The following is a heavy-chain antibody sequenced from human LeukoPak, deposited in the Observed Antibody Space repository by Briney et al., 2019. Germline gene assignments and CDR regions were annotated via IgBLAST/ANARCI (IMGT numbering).Heavy chain of an antibody. CDR2: IYYSGST. Sequence: NPSETLSLTCTVSGGSISSYYWSWIRQPPGKGLEWIGYIYYSGSTYYNPSLKSRVTISVDTSKNQFSLKLSSVTAADTAVYYCARLGSSSWYDWFDPWGQGTLVTVSS. V-gene: IGHV4-59*08. J-gene: IGHJ5*02. D-gene: IGHD6-13*01. CDR1: GGSISSYY. CDR3: ARLGSSSWYDWFDP.